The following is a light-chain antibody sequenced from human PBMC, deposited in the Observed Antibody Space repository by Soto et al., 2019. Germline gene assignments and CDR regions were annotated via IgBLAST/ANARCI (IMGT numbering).Light chain of an antibody. J-gene: IGLJ2*01. CDR2: DFT. V-gene: IGLV2-14*01. CDR3: SSFTSSTTLTV. Sequence: QSALTKPAYVSGSPGPSITISCTGTSSDVGGYNYVSWYQQHPGKVPKLMIYDFTNRPSGVSNRFSGSKSGNTASLTISGLQAEDESHYYCSSFTSSTTLTVFGGGTKLTDL. CDR1: SSDVGGYNY.